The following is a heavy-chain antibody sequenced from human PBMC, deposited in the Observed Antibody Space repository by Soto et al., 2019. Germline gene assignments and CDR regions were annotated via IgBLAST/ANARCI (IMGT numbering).Heavy chain of an antibody. D-gene: IGHD3-3*01. CDR3: ARERKFDFWRKGLDV. CDR2: MDPNSGST. Sequence: ASVKVSCKASGYTFTTYDINWVRQAPGQGREWLGWMDPNSGSTGYAQNFQGRITMTRNISRNTAHMELSSLQSEDTAVDYCARERKFDFWRKGLDVWGQGTTVTVSS. V-gene: IGHV1-8*01. J-gene: IGHJ6*02. CDR1: GYTFTTYD.